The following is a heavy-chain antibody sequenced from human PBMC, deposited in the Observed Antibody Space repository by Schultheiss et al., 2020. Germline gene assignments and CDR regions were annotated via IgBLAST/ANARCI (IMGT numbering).Heavy chain of an antibody. Sequence: GGSLRLSCAASGFTFSNFWINWVRQAPGKGLEWVANLKQDGSQKNYADSVKGRFTISRDNAKNSLYLQMNSLRVEDTAVYYCTKETTGDAFDVWGQGTMVTVSS. V-gene: IGHV3-7*04. J-gene: IGHJ3*01. D-gene: IGHD4-11*01. CDR2: LKQDGSQK. CDR1: GFTFSNFW. CDR3: TKETTGDAFDV.